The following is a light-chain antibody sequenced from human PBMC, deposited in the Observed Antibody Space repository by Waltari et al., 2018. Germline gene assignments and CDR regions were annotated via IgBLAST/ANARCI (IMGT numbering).Light chain of an antibody. CDR3: QQLNSYPYT. J-gene: IGKJ2*01. CDR2: AAS. Sequence: DIQLTQSPSFLSASVGDRVTITCRASQGISSYLVWYQQKPGKAPKVLIYAASTLQSGVPSRFSGSGSGTEITLTISSLQPEDFATYYCQQLNSYPYTFGQGTKLEIK. V-gene: IGKV1-9*01. CDR1: QGISSY.